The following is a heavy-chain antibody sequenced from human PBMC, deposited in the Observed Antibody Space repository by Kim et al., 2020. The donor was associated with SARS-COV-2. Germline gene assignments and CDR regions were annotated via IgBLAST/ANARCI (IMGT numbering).Heavy chain of an antibody. D-gene: IGHD2-21*02. J-gene: IGHJ3*02. CDR1: GGSISSYY. V-gene: IGHV4-59*13. CDR3: ARAAYCGGDCYSGAFDI. Sequence: SETLSLTCTVYGGSISSYYWSWIRQPPGKGLEWIGYIYYSGSTNYNPSLKSRVTISVDTSKNQFSLKLSSVTAADTAVYYCARAAYCGGDCYSGAFDIWGQGTMVTVSS. CDR2: IYYSGST.